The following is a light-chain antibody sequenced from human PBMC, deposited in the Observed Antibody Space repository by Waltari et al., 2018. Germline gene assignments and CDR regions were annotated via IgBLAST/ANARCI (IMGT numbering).Light chain of an antibody. CDR3: AVWDDTVSGYV. CDR1: SSNIGHNA. Sequence: QSVLTQPPSVSEAPTQRVTISCSGSSSNIGHNAVNWYQQLPGKSPKLLIYYDDLLSSGVSDRFSGSKSGTSASLAISGLQSEDEADYYCAVWDDTVSGYVFGSGTKVTVL. J-gene: IGLJ1*01. V-gene: IGLV1-36*01. CDR2: YDD.